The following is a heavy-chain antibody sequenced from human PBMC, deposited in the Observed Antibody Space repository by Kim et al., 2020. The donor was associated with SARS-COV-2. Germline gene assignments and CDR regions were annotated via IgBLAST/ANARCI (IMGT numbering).Heavy chain of an antibody. CDR2: MWSDGNR. Sequence: GGSLRLSCATSGFNFRYYGMYWVRQAPGKGLEWVAVMWSDGNRNYAESVRGRFTIFRDNSENILYLEVNSLRAEDTGVYYCATDPGNYGIDVRGQGTPVTVSS. CDR3: ATDPGNYGIDV. CDR1: GFNFRYYG. J-gene: IGHJ6*02. V-gene: IGHV3-33*03.